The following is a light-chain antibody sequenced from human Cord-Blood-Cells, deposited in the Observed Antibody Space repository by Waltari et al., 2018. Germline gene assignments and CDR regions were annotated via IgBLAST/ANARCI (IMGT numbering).Light chain of an antibody. CDR1: QSVSSN. CDR3: QQYNNWPMYT. Sequence: EIVMTRSPATLSGSPGERATLSCRARQSVSSNLAWYQQKPGQAPRLLIYGASTRATGIPARFSGSGSGTEFTLTISSLQSEDFAVYYCQQYNNWPMYTFGQGTKLEIK. CDR2: GAS. J-gene: IGKJ2*01. V-gene: IGKV3-15*01.